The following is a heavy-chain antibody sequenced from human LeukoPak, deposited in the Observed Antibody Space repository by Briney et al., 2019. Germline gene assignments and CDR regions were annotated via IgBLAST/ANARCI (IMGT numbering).Heavy chain of an antibody. Sequence: GGSLRLSCAASGFTFSSYWMSWVRQAPGKGLEWVANIRQDGSEKYYVDSVKGRFTISRDNAKNSLYLQMNSLRAEDTAVYYCTRAGLLWFGESKSDYWGQGTLVTVSS. CDR2: IRQDGSEK. D-gene: IGHD3-10*01. J-gene: IGHJ4*02. CDR3: TRAGLLWFGESKSDY. V-gene: IGHV3-7*01. CDR1: GFTFSSYW.